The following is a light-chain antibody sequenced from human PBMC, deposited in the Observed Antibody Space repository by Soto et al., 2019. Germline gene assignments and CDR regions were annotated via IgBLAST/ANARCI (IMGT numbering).Light chain of an antibody. CDR1: QSISSW. CDR2: KAS. Sequence: DIQMTQSPSTLSASVGDRVTITCRASQSISSWLAWYQQKPGKAPKLLIYKASSLESGVPSRFSGSGSGTEFTLTLSSLQPDDFATYYCQQFETFGQGTKVEIK. V-gene: IGKV1-5*03. CDR3: QQFET. J-gene: IGKJ1*01.